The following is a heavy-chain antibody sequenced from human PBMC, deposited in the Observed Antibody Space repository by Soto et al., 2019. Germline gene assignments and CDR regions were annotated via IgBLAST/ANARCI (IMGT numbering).Heavy chain of an antibody. CDR3: ARRFGSFYGMDV. J-gene: IGHJ6*01. D-gene: IGHD3-10*01. V-gene: IGHV1-69*01. CDR2: IIPVVGTA. Sequence: QLQLVQSGAEVKKPGSSVKVSCKASGGAFSSYGVNWVRQAPGEGLEWMGGIIPVVGTANYAQKFQGRVTITADESTDTAYMELSSLRSEDTAVYYCARRFGSFYGMDVWGQGSTVTVSS. CDR1: GGAFSSYG.